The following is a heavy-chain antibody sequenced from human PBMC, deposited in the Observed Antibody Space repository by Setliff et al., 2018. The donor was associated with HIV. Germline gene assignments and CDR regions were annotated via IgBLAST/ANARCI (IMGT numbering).Heavy chain of an antibody. V-gene: IGHV3-15*01. D-gene: IGHD1-26*01. Sequence: GGSLRLSCVASGFTFDDAWMNWVRRAPGKGLEWVGRIKRKTDGGTTDYAAPVKGRFTISRDDSKNTLFLQMSSLKTEDTAVYYCSTLVGANPYHDAFDVWGQGTKVTVSS. CDR1: GFTFDDAW. J-gene: IGHJ3*01. CDR3: STLVGANPYHDAFDV. CDR2: IKRKTDGGTT.